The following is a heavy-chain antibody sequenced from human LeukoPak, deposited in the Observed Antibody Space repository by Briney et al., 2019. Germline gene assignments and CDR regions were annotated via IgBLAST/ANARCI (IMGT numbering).Heavy chain of an antibody. CDR3: ARAEADLPMDV. CDR1: GGSISSYY. J-gene: IGHJ6*03. CDR2: IFYSGTT. Sequence: SETLSLTCTVSGGSISSYYWSWIRQPPGKGLEWIGYIFYSGTTNYNPSLKSRVTISLDTSKNQFSLKLTSVTAADTAVYYCARAEADLPMDVWGKGTTVTISS. D-gene: IGHD6-19*01. V-gene: IGHV4-59*01.